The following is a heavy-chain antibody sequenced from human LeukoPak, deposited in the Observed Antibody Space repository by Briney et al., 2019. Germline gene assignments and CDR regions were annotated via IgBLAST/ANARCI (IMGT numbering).Heavy chain of an antibody. CDR2: THPGDSDT. CDR3: ARLAGGASPPLRDAFDI. Sequence: GESLEISCKAFGYSFTSSWIGWVRQMSGKGLEWMGITHPGDSDTRYSPSFQGQVTISADKSISTAYLQWSSLKASDTAMYYCARLAGGASPPLRDAFDIWGQGTMVTVSS. J-gene: IGHJ3*02. CDR1: GYSFTSSW. D-gene: IGHD2-2*01. V-gene: IGHV5-51*01.